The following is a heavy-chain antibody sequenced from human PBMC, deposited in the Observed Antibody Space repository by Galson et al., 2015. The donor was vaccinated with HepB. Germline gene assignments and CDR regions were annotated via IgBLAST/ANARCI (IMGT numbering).Heavy chain of an antibody. CDR1: GFTFSSYA. V-gene: IGHV3-30-3*01. Sequence: SLRLSCAASGFTFSSYAMHWVRQAPGKGLEWVAVISYDGSNKYYADSVKGRFTISRDNSKNTLYLQMNSLRAEDTAVYYCAKLGYSGYDYAPTFDYWGQGTLVTVSS. CDR3: AKLGYSGYDYAPTFDY. D-gene: IGHD5-12*01. J-gene: IGHJ4*02. CDR2: ISYDGSNK.